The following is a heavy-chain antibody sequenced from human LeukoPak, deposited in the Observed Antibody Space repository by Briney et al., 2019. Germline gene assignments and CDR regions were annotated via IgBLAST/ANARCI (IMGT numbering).Heavy chain of an antibody. Sequence: ASVKVSCKASGYTFTGYYMHWVRQAPGQGLEWMGWISPNSGGTNYAQKFQGRVTMTRDTSISTAYMELTRLRSDDTAGYYCARYSSGWYFDLWGRGTLVTVSS. J-gene: IGHJ2*01. CDR1: GYTFTGYY. CDR2: ISPNSGGT. CDR3: ARYSSGWYFDL. D-gene: IGHD6-19*01. V-gene: IGHV1-2*02.